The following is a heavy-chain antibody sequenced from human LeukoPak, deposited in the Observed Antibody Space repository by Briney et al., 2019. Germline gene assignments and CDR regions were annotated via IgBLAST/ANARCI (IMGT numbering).Heavy chain of an antibody. V-gene: IGHV4-4*02. CDR2: IYYSGST. J-gene: IGHJ4*02. CDR1: GGSISTSKW. D-gene: IGHD6-13*01. Sequence: SETLSLTCAVSGGSISTSKWWSWVRQPPGKGLEWIGEIYYSGSTNYNPSLNDRVTISVDTSKNQFSLKLNSVTAADTAVYYCARGYYYFDYWGQGTLVTVSS. CDR3: ARGYYYFDY.